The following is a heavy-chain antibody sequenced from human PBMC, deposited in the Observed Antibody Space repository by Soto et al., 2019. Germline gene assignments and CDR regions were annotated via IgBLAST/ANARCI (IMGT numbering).Heavy chain of an antibody. D-gene: IGHD2-15*01. Sequence: KASETLSLTCTVSGGSISSYYWSWIRQPPGKGLEWIGYIYYSGSTNYNPSLKSRVTISVDTSKNQFSLKLSSVTAADTAVYYCARDRLRSSGGSCYPRGGGCYYYYGMDVWGQGTTVTVSS. CDR1: GGSISSYY. J-gene: IGHJ6*02. V-gene: IGHV4-59*01. CDR2: IYYSGST. CDR3: ARDRLRSSGGSCYPRGGGCYYYYGMDV.